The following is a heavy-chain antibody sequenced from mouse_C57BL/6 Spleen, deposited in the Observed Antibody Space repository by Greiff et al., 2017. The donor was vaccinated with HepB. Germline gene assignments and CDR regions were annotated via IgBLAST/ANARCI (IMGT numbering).Heavy chain of an antibody. CDR3: ARYPHYYGSFDY. CDR2: IRNKANGYTT. D-gene: IGHD1-1*01. Sequence: EVKVEESGGGLVQPGGSLSLSCAASGFTFTDYYMSWVRQPPGKALEWLGFIRNKANGYTTEYSASVKGRFTISRDNSQSILYLQMNALRAEDSATYYCARYPHYYGSFDYWGQGTTLTVSS. V-gene: IGHV7-3*01. J-gene: IGHJ2*01. CDR1: GFTFTDYY.